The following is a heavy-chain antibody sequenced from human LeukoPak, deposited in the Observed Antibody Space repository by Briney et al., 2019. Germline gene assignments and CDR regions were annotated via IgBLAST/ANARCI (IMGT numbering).Heavy chain of an antibody. V-gene: IGHV1-69*06. CDR3: ATLTYSSSWYSLYFQH. J-gene: IGHJ1*01. CDR2: IIPIFGTA. D-gene: IGHD6-13*01. CDR1: GGTFSSYA. Sequence: ASVKVSCKASGGTFSSYAISWVRQAPGQGLEWMGGIIPIFGTANYAQKFQGRVTITADKSTSTAYMELRSLRSDDTAVYYCATLTYSSSWYSLYFQHWGQGTLVTVSS.